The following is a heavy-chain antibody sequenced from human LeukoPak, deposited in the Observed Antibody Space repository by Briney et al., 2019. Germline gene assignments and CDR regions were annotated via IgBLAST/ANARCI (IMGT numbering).Heavy chain of an antibody. CDR1: GGSISSSSYY. Sequence: SETLSLTCTVSGGSISSSSYYWGWIRQPPGKGLEWIGSIYYSGSTYYNPSLKSRVTISVDTSKNQFSLKLSSVTAADTAVYYCARHNYRGYYFDYWGQGTLVTVSS. D-gene: IGHD5-24*01. CDR3: ARHNYRGYYFDY. V-gene: IGHV4-39*01. CDR2: IYYSGST. J-gene: IGHJ4*02.